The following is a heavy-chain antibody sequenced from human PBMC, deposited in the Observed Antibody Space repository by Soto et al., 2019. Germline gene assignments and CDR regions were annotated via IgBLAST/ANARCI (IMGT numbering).Heavy chain of an antibody. V-gene: IGHV1-2*04. CDR1: GYTFTGYY. CDR2: INPNSGGT. CDR3: ARDGGYCSGGSCSNFDY. J-gene: IGHJ4*02. D-gene: IGHD2-15*01. Sequence: ASVKVSCKASGYTFTGYYMHWVRQAPGQGLEWMGWINPNSGGTNYAQKFQGWVTMTRDTSISTAYMELSRLRSDDTAVYYCARDGGYCSGGSCSNFDYWGQGTLVTVS.